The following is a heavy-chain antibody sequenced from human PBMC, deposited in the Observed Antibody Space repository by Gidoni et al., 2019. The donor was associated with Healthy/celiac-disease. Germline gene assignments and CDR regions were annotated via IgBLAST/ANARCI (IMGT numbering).Heavy chain of an antibody. Sequence: QVQLVQSGAEVKKPGASVKVSCKASGYTFTSYAMHWVRQAPGQRLEWMGWINAGNGNTKYSQKFPGRVTITRDTSASTAYMELSSLRSEDTAVYYCARDRQQLATDYWGQGTLVTVSS. CDR3: ARDRQQLATDY. CDR2: INAGNGNT. V-gene: IGHV1-3*01. D-gene: IGHD6-13*01. J-gene: IGHJ4*02. CDR1: GYTFTSYA.